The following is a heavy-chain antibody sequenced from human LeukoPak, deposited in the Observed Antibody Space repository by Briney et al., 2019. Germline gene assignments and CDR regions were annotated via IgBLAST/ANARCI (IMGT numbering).Heavy chain of an antibody. CDR1: GFTFSSYG. V-gene: IGHV3-30*02. CDR3: AKGYCSSTNCYAAEYFQH. Sequence: GGSLRLSCAASGFTFSSYGMHWVRQAPGKGLEWVAFIRYDGSNKYYADSVKGRFTISRDNSKNTLYLQMNSLRAEDTAVYYCAKGYCSSTNCYAAEYFQHWGQGTLVTVSS. J-gene: IGHJ1*01. CDR2: IRYDGSNK. D-gene: IGHD2-2*01.